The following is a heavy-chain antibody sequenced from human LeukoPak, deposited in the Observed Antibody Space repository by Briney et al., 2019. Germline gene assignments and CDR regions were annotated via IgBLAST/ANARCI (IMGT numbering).Heavy chain of an antibody. CDR3: AKEPYDNYDAYFDY. D-gene: IGHD3-16*01. J-gene: IGHJ4*02. V-gene: IGHV3-43*02. CDR2: ISGDGDST. CDR1: GFTFDNYA. Sequence: GGSLRLSCAASGFTFDNYAMHWIRQAPGQSLEWVSLISGDGDSTYYADSVKGRFTISRDNSKNSLYLQMNNLRTEDTAFYYCAKEPYDNYDAYFDYWGQGALVTVSS.